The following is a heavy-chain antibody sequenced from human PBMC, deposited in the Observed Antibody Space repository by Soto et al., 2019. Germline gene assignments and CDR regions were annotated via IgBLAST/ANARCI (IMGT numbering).Heavy chain of an antibody. J-gene: IGHJ2*01. CDR3: VRDYYGQLVSSHWHFDL. Sequence: EVQLVESGGGLVQSGGSLRLSCSASGFTFSSHAMHWVRQAPGRGLEYVAAISADGGTTFYGDSVKGRFTISRDNSRDTLYIQMSSLRVEDTAVFYCVRDYYGQLVSSHWHFDLWGRGTLVTVSS. CDR2: ISADGGTT. D-gene: IGHD6-6*01. V-gene: IGHV3-64D*08. CDR1: GFTFSSHA.